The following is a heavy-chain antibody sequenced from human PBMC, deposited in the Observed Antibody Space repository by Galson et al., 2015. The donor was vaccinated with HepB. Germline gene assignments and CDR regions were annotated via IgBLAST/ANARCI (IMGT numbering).Heavy chain of an antibody. Sequence: SVKVSCKVSGYTLTELSMHWVRQAPGQGLEWMGGIIPIFGTANYAQKFQGRVTITADESTSTAYMELSSLRSEDTAVYYCARAPGGLRYYYYYYMDVWGKGTTVTVSS. J-gene: IGHJ6*03. CDR1: GYTLTELS. CDR2: IIPIFGTA. V-gene: IGHV1-69*13. CDR3: ARAPGGLRYYYYYYMDV.